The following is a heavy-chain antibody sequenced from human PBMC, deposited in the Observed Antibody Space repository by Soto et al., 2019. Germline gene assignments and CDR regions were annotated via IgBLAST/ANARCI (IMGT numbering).Heavy chain of an antibody. CDR3: AKGLYYYDSSGYRLFDY. CDR1: GFMFNNYA. V-gene: IGHV3-23*01. CDR2: VSVSGGTT. D-gene: IGHD3-22*01. J-gene: IGHJ4*02. Sequence: AGGSLRLSSAASGFMFNNYAMSWVRQAPGKGLEWVSTVSVSGGTTYYADSLKGRFTISRDNSKKTVYLQMNRLRADDTAIYYCAKGLYYYDSSGYRLFDYWGQGTLVPVYS.